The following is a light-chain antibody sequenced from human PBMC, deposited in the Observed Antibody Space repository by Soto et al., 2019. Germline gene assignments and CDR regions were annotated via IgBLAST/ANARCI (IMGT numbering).Light chain of an antibody. Sequence: QSALTQPRSVSGSPGQSVTISCTGTSSDVGAYNFVSWYQQHPGKAPKVMIYDVSKRPSGVPDRYSGSKSGNTASLTISGLQAEDEADYFCCSYAGSYTVFGGGTTLTVL. J-gene: IGLJ2*01. CDR3: CSYAGSYTV. V-gene: IGLV2-11*01. CDR2: DVS. CDR1: SSDVGAYNF.